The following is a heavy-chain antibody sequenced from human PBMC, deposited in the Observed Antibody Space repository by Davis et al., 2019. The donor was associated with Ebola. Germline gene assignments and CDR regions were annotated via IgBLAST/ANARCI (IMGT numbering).Heavy chain of an antibody. Sequence: SETLSLTCTVSGGSVSSGSYYWSWIRQPPGKGLEWIGYIYYSGSTNYNPSLKSRVTISVDTSKNQFSLKLSSVTAADTAVYYCARLGRYFDWLSYWGQGTLVTVSS. V-gene: IGHV4-61*01. CDR1: GGSVSSGSYY. CDR3: ARLGRYFDWLSY. J-gene: IGHJ4*02. D-gene: IGHD3-9*01. CDR2: IYYSGST.